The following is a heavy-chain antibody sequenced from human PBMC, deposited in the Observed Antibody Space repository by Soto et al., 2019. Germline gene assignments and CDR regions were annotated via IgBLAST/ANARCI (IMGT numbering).Heavy chain of an antibody. CDR3: ARQRSGYCSGGSCYSFLRYTSDTNYYYYYYMDV. D-gene: IGHD2-15*01. J-gene: IGHJ6*03. Sequence: SETLSLTCTVSGGSISSSSYYWGWIRQPPGKGLEWIGSIYYSGSTYYNPSLKSRVTISVDTSKNQFSLKLSSVTAADTAVYYCARQRSGYCSGGSCYSFLRYTSDTNYYYYYYMDVWGKGTTVTVSS. V-gene: IGHV4-39*01. CDR1: GGSISSSSYY. CDR2: IYYSGST.